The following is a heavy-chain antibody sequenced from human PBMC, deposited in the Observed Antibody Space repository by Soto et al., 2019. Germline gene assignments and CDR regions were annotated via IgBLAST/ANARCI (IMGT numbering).Heavy chain of an antibody. J-gene: IGHJ4*02. CDR2: IYYSGST. D-gene: IGHD1-7*01. Sequence: SETLSITCAVSGGSISSYYWSWIRQPPGKGLEWIGYIYYSGSTNYNPSLKSRVTISVDTSKNQFSLKLSSVTAADTAVYYCARVWPSITGTTWVFDYWGQGTLVTVSS. V-gene: IGHV4-59*01. CDR3: ARVWPSITGTTWVFDY. CDR1: GGSISSYY.